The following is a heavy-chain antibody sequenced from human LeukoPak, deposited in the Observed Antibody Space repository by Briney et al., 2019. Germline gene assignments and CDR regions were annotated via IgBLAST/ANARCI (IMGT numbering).Heavy chain of an antibody. V-gene: IGHV1-18*01. CDR2: VSAYNGNT. CDR1: GYTFTNYD. J-gene: IGHJ4*02. CDR3: ARAPYYDSSGYYPPED. Sequence: ASVKVSCKASGYTFTNYDISWVRQAPGQGLEWMGWVSAYNGNTNYAQKLQGRVTMTTDTSTSTAYMELRSLRSDDTAVYYCARAPYYDSSGYYPPEDWGQGTLVTVSS. D-gene: IGHD3-22*01.